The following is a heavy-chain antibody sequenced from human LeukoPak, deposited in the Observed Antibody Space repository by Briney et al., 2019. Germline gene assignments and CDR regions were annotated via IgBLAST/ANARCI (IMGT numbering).Heavy chain of an antibody. CDR2: IYTSGST. J-gene: IGHJ4*02. CDR3: ARHRVRGGSGPPFDY. CDR1: GGSISSYY. D-gene: IGHD3-10*01. V-gene: IGHV4-4*07. Sequence: SETLSLTCTVSGGSISSYYWSWIRQPAGKGLEWIGRIYTSGSTNYNPSLKSRVTMSVDTSKNQFSLKLSSVTAADTAVYYCARHRVRGGSGPPFDYWGQGTLVTVSS.